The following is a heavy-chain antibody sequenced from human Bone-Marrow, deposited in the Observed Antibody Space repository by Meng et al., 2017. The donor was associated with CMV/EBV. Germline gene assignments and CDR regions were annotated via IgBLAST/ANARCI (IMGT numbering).Heavy chain of an antibody. CDR2: ISSSGSTI. V-gene: IGHV3-48*03. D-gene: IGHD2-2*02. CDR3: ARAFLYIVVVPAAIPDY. Sequence: GESLKISCAASGFTFSSYEMNWVRQAPGKGLEWVSYISSSGSTIYYADSVKGRFTISRDNAKNSLYLQMNSLRAEDTAVYYCARAFLYIVVVPAAIPDYWGQGTLVTVSS. CDR1: GFTFSSYE. J-gene: IGHJ4*02.